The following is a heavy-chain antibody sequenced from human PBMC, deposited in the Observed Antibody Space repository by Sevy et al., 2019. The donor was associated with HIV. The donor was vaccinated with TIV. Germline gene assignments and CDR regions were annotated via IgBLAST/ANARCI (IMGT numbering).Heavy chain of an antibody. CDR1: GFTFRSYG. J-gene: IGHJ4*02. D-gene: IGHD6-19*01. CDR3: ARSTPYSSGWYGIDY. CDR2: IRYDGTTK. V-gene: IGHV3-30*02. Sequence: GGSLRLSCAASGFTFRSYGMHWVRQAPGKGLEWVAFIRYDGTTKYYADSVKGRFTISRDNSKNTLYLQMNSLRAEDTAVYYCARSTPYSSGWYGIDYWGQGTLVTVSS.